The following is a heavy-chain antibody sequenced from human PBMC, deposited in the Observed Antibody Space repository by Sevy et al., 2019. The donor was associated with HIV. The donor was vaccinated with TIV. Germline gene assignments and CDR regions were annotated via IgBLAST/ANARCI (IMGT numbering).Heavy chain of an antibody. V-gene: IGHV3-30-3*01. Sequence: GESLKISCAASGFTFSSYAMHWVRQAPGKGLEWVAVISYDGSNKYYADSVQGRFTISRDNSKNMLYLQTNSLRAEDTAVYYCARDIGYCSSTSCFYYYGMDVWGQGTTVTVSS. CDR3: ARDIGYCSSTSCFYYYGMDV. D-gene: IGHD2-2*01. J-gene: IGHJ6*02. CDR1: GFTFSSYA. CDR2: ISYDGSNK.